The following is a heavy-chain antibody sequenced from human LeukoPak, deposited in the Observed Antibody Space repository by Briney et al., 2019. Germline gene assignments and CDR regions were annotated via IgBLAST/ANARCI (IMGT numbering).Heavy chain of an antibody. CDR2: IRSKANSDAT. V-gene: IGHV3-73*01. Sequence: GGSLKLFCAPSGFTFSGSSIHWVRQASGKGRAWVGWIRSKANSDATDYAASVKGRFTISRDHPEKTDDLQMNSLKIEDTAVYCCTRVGSRRWVDYWGQGTLVSVSS. J-gene: IGHJ4*02. CDR3: TRVGSRRWVDY. D-gene: IGHD1-26*01. CDR1: GFTFSGSS.